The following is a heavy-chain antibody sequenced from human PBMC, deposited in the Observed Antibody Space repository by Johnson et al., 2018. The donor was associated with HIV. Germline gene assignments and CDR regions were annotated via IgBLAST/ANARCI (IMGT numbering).Heavy chain of an antibody. D-gene: IGHD3-16*02. Sequence: QVQLVESGGGVVQPGKSLTLSCVGSGLSFSNFGIHWVRQAPGKGPEWVAVISFDGNLKKYADSVKGRFTISRDNSKNTLYLQMNSLRAEDTAVYYCARGDREIWFGGGIAPGAFDIWGQGTMVTVSS. CDR3: ARGDREIWFGGGIAPGAFDI. CDR2: ISFDGNLK. J-gene: IGHJ3*02. CDR1: GLSFSNFG. V-gene: IGHV3-30*03.